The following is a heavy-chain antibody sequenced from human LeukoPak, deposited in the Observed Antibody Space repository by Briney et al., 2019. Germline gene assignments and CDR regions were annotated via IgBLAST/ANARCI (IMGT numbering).Heavy chain of an antibody. J-gene: IGHJ4*02. D-gene: IGHD6-19*01. V-gene: IGHV4-59*01. CDR3: ARATYSSGWGTSDY. Sequence: ASETLSLTCTVSGGSISSYYWSWIRQPPGKGLEWIGYIYYSGSTNYNPSLKSRVTISVDTSKNQFSLKLSSVTAADTAVYYCARATYSSGWGTSDYWGQGTLVTVSS. CDR2: IYYSGST. CDR1: GGSISSYY.